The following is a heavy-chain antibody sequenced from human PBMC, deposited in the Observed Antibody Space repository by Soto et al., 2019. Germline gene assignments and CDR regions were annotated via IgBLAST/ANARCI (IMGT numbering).Heavy chain of an antibody. CDR1: VDSVSSNSAA. V-gene: IGHV6-1*01. CDR2: TYYRSKWYN. Sequence: PSQTLSLTCAISVDSVSSNSAAWNWIRQSPSRGLEWLGRTYYRSKWYNDYAVSVKSRITINPDTSKNQFSLQLNSVTPEDTAVYYCARVRGYSSSWYAAMGGMDVWGQGTTVTVSS. J-gene: IGHJ6*02. CDR3: ARVRGYSSSWYAAMGGMDV. D-gene: IGHD6-13*01.